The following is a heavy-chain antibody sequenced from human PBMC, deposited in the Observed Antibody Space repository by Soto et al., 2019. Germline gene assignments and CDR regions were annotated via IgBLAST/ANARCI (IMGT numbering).Heavy chain of an antibody. Sequence: EVQLVESGGGLVKPGGSLRLSCAASGFTFSSYSMNWVRQAPGKGLEWVSSISSSSSYIYYADSVKGRFTISRDNAKNSLYLQMNSLRAEDTAVYYCARALGSSWFGELSSYYYGMDVWGQGTTVTVSS. J-gene: IGHJ6*02. V-gene: IGHV3-21*01. CDR2: ISSSSSYI. D-gene: IGHD3-10*01. CDR1: GFTFSSYS. CDR3: ARALGSSWFGELSSYYYGMDV.